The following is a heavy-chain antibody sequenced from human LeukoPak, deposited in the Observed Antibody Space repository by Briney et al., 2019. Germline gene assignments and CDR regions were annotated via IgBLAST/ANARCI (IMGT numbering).Heavy chain of an antibody. V-gene: IGHV4-59*12. Sequence: GSLRLSCAASGFTFSSYAMSWIRQPPGKGLEWIGYIYYSGSTNYNPSLKSRVTISVDTSKNQFSLKLSSVTAADTAVYYCARIMLSWREFDCWGQGTLVTVSS. CDR3: ARIMLSWREFDC. J-gene: IGHJ4*02. D-gene: IGHD1-26*01. CDR2: IYYSGST. CDR1: GFTFSSYA.